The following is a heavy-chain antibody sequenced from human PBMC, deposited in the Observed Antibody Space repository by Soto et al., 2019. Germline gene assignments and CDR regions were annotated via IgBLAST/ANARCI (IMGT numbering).Heavy chain of an antibody. Sequence: QVQLVESGGGVVQPGRSLRLSCAASGFTFSSYGMHWVRQAPGKGLEWVAVIWYDGSNKYYADSVKGRFTISRDNSKNTLYLQMNSLRAEDTAVYYCARDRGQLGLDYWCQGTLVTVSS. CDR2: IWYDGSNK. J-gene: IGHJ4*02. D-gene: IGHD6-6*01. CDR1: GFTFSSYG. CDR3: ARDRGQLGLDY. V-gene: IGHV3-33*01.